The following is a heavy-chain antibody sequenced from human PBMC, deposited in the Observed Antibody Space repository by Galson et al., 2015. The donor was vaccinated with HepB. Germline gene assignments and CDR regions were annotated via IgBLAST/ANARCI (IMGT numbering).Heavy chain of an antibody. Sequence: SLRLSCAASGFTFSSYAMSWVRQAPGKGLEWVSAISGSGGSTYYVDSVKGRFAISRDNSKNTLYLQMNSLRAEDTAVYYCAKSPYSSSWIDYWGQGTLVTASS. J-gene: IGHJ4*02. CDR2: ISGSGGST. CDR1: GFTFSSYA. D-gene: IGHD6-13*01. CDR3: AKSPYSSSWIDY. V-gene: IGHV3-23*01.